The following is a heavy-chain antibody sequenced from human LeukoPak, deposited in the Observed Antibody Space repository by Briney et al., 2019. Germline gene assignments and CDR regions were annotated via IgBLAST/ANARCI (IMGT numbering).Heavy chain of an antibody. V-gene: IGHV4-39*01. D-gene: IGHD2-2*01. J-gene: IGHJ4*02. CDR2: IYYSGST. CDR1: GGSISSSSYY. Sequence: SETLSLTCTVSGGSISSSSYYWAWIRQPPGKGLDWIGSIYYSGSTSYYPSLKGRVTISVDTSKNQFSLKLSSVTAADTAVYYCASKTTSDDAFDYWGQGTLVTVSS. CDR3: ASKTTSDDAFDY.